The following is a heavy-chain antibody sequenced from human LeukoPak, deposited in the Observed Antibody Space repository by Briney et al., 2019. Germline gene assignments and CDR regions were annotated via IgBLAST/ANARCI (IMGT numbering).Heavy chain of an antibody. Sequence: GWISAHNGNTHYAQKLRDRLTMTTDTSTSTAYMELRSLRSDDTAVYYCARDQWERSFFEYWGQGTLVTVSS. J-gene: IGHJ4*02. D-gene: IGHD1-1*01. CDR2: ISAHNGNT. V-gene: IGHV1-18*01. CDR3: ARDQWERSFFEY.